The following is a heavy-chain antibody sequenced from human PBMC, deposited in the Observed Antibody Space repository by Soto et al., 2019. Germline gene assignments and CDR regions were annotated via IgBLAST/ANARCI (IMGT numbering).Heavy chain of an antibody. D-gene: IGHD6-13*01. V-gene: IGHV1-69*13. J-gene: IGHJ5*02. CDR3: ARTPGSSYPYNWFDP. Sequence: VASVKVSCKASGGTFSSYAISWVRQAPGQGLEWMGGIIPIFGTANYAQKLQGRVTITADESTSTAYMELSSLRSEDTAVYYCARTPGSSYPYNWFDPWGQGTLVTVSS. CDR2: IIPIFGTA. CDR1: GGTFSSYA.